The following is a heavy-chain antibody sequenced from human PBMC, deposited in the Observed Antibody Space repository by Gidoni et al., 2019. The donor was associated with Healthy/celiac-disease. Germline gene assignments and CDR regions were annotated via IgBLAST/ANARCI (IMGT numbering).Heavy chain of an antibody. CDR2: IYYSWST. CDR1: GGSISSSSYY. V-gene: IGHV4-39*01. D-gene: IGHD1-26*01. J-gene: IGHJ4*02. Sequence: QLQLQESGPGLVKPSETLSLTCTVSGGSISSSSYYWGWIRQPPGKGLEWIGSIYYSWSTYYNPSLKSRVTISVDTSKNQFSLKLSSVTAADTAVYYCARRPWELRGYYFDYWGQGTLVTVSS. CDR3: ARRPWELRGYYFDY.